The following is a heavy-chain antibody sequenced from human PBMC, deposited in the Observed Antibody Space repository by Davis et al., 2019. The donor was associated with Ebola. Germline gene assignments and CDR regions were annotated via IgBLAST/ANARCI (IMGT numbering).Heavy chain of an antibody. CDR1: GFTFDDYG. J-gene: IGHJ4*02. CDR3: ARAGEEYSSSLGNGYFDY. CDR2: INWNGGST. Sequence: PGGSLRLSCAASGFTFDDYGMSWVRQAPGKGLEWVSGINWNGGSTGYADSVKGRFTISRDNAKNSLYLQMNSLRAEDTALYHCARAGEEYSSSLGNGYFDYWGQGTLVTVSS. D-gene: IGHD6-6*01. V-gene: IGHV3-20*01.